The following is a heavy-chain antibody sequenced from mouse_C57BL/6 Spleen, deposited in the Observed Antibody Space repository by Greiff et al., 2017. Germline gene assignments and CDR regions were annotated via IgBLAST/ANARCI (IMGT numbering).Heavy chain of an antibody. J-gene: IGHJ1*03. V-gene: IGHV8-12*01. D-gene: IGHD1-1*01. CDR1: GFSLSTSGMG. CDR3: ARRGNYYGSSYGYFAV. Sequence: QVTLKVSGPGISQSSQTLSLTCSFSGFSLSTSGMGVSWIRQPSGKGLEWLAHIYGDDDKRYNPSLKSRLTNSNDSSRNHVFLKITSVDTADTATFYCARRGNYYGSSYGYFAVWGTGTTVTVSS. CDR2: IYGDDDK.